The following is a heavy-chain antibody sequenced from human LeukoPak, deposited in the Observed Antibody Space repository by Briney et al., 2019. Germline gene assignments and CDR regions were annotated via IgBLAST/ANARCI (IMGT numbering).Heavy chain of an antibody. CDR1: GYTFTELS. Sequence: ASVKVSCKVSGYTFTELSMHWVRQAPGKGLEWMGGFDPEDGETIHAQKFQGRVTMTEDTSTDTAYMELSSLRSEDTAFYYCATAPQGYYDSSGYYNGFDYWGQGTLVTVS. CDR3: ATAPQGYYDSSGYYNGFDY. J-gene: IGHJ4*02. V-gene: IGHV1-24*01. D-gene: IGHD3-22*01. CDR2: FDPEDGET.